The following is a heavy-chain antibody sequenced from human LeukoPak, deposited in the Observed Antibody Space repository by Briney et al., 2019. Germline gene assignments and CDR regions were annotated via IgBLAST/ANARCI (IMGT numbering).Heavy chain of an antibody. CDR2: IYHSGST. CDR3: ARGDIAVAGRMFDP. D-gene: IGHD6-19*01. V-gene: IGHV4-30-2*01. CDR1: GGSISSGGYS. Sequence: SETLSLTCAVSGGSISSGGYSWSWIRQPPGKGLGWIGYIYHSGSTYYNPSLKSRVTISVDRSKNQFSLKLSSVTAADTAVYYCARGDIAVAGRMFDPWGQGTLVTVSS. J-gene: IGHJ5*02.